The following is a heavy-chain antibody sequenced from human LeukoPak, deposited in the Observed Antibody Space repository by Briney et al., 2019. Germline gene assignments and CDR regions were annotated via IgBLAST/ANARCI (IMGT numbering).Heavy chain of an antibody. CDR3: AKVKRAVAGTAWFDP. CDR2: ISGSGGST. CDR1: GFTFSSYA. V-gene: IGHV3-23*01. J-gene: IGHJ5*02. D-gene: IGHD6-19*01. Sequence: PGGSLRLFCAASGFTFSSYAMSGVRQAPGKGLEWVSAISGSGGSTYYADSVKGRFTISRDNSKNTLYLQMNSLRAEDTAVYYCAKVKRAVAGTAWFDPWGQGTLVTVSS.